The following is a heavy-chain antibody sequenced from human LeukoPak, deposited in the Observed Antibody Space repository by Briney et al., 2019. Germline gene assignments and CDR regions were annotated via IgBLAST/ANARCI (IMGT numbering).Heavy chain of an antibody. Sequence: GGSLRLSCAASGFTFSSYAMSWVRQAPGKGLEWVSAISGSGGSTYYADSVKGRFTISRDNSKNTLYLQMNSLRAEDTAVYYCAKGGSAYCGGDCYLFDYWGQGTLVTVSS. J-gene: IGHJ4*02. V-gene: IGHV3-23*01. D-gene: IGHD2-21*02. CDR2: ISGSGGST. CDR3: AKGGSAYCGGDCYLFDY. CDR1: GFTFSSYA.